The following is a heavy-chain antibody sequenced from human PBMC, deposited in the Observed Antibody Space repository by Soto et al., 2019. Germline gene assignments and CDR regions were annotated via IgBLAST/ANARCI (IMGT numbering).Heavy chain of an antibody. D-gene: IGHD1-1*01. CDR1: GGSIDKSTYY. V-gene: IGHV4-61*01. CDR2: VHYTGTS. CDR3: ASGNSESDFDY. Sequence: SETLSLTCTVSGGSIDKSTYYWCWIRQPPGKGLEWIGHVHYTGTSKYNPSLESRVRISLDTVGSQFSLKLRSVTAADSAVYYCASGNSESDFDYWGQGTQVTVSS. J-gene: IGHJ4*02.